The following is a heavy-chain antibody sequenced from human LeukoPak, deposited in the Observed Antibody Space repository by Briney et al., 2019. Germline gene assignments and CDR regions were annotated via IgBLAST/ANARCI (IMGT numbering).Heavy chain of an antibody. V-gene: IGHV3-23*01. CDR2: IGSADKT. CDR3: AKDYLNGNGIYDAFDV. D-gene: IGHD1-26*01. CDR1: GFEFCIHA. J-gene: IGHJ3*01. Sequence: PRGSLRLSCGASGFEFCIHAMNWVRQAPGKGLECVSTIGSADKTYYADSGKCRFTISRDDSKSTLYLQMSSLRVEDTALYFCAKDYLNGNGIYDAFDVWGQGTMVTVSS.